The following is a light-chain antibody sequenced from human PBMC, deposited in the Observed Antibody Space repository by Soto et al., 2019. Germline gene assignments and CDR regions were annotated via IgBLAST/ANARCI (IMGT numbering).Light chain of an antibody. CDR3: LQYYTAPEA. CDR1: QSILYSSNNKNY. Sequence: DIVMTQSPDSLAVSLGERATINCKSSQSILYSSNNKNYLAWYQQKPGQRPKLLIYWASTRESGVPDRFSGSGSGTDICPALRSLQAEDAAVYYCLQYYTAPEAFGPGTKVEIK. J-gene: IGKJ1*01. CDR2: WAS. V-gene: IGKV4-1*01.